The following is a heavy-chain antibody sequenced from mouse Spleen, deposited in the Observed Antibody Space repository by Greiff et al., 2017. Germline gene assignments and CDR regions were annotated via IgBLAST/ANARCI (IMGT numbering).Heavy chain of an antibody. CDR1: GYAFSSYW. D-gene: IGHD3-1*01. V-gene: IGHV1-80*01. CDR2: IYPGDGDT. J-gene: IGHJ4*01. Sequence: VHLVESGAELVRPGSSVKISCKASGYAFSSYWMNWVKQRPGPGLEWIGQIYPGDGDTNYNGKFKGKATLTADKSSSTAYMQLSSLTSEDSAVYFCARRGSGSSMDYWGQGTSVTVSS. CDR3: ARRGSGSSMDY.